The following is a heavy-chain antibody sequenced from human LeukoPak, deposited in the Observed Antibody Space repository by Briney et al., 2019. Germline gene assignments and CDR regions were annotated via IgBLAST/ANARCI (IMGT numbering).Heavy chain of an antibody. CDR2: ISGSGGRT. J-gene: IGHJ4*02. D-gene: IGHD4-17*01. CDR3: AKDHYGDYVSYFDY. CDR1: GFTFSSYA. Sequence: GGSLRLSCAASGFTFSSYAMSWVRQAPGKGLEWVSAISGSGGRTYYADSVKGRFTISRDNSKNTLYLQMNSLRAEDTAVYYCAKDHYGDYVSYFDYWGQGTLVTVSS. V-gene: IGHV3-23*01.